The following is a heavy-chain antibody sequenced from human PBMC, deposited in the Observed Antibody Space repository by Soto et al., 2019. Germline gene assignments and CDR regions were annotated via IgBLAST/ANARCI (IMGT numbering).Heavy chain of an antibody. CDR3: ARDDREGTRGIYSFDY. V-gene: IGHV3-30-3*01. Sequence: QVQLVESGGGVVQPGRSLRLSCAASGFTFSSYAMHWVRQAPGKGLEWVAVISYDGSNKYYADSVKGRFTISRDNSKNTLYLQMNSLRAEDTAVYYCARDDREGTRGIYSFDYWGQGTLVTVSS. J-gene: IGHJ4*02. CDR1: GFTFSSYA. CDR2: ISYDGSNK. D-gene: IGHD2-15*01.